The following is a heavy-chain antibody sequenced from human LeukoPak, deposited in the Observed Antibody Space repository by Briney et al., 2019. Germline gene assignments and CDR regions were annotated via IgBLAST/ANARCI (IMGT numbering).Heavy chain of an antibody. D-gene: IGHD3-22*01. J-gene: IGHJ4*02. V-gene: IGHV3-23*01. CDR3: ATDPGTMIVVP. CDR1: GFTFSNYA. CDR2: ISGSGGTT. Sequence: PGGSLRLSCAASGFTFSNYALTWVRQAPAKGLEWVSVISGSGGTTYFADSVKGRFTISRDSARHTLYLQMNGLRAEDTAVYYCATDPGTMIVVPWGQGTLVTVSS.